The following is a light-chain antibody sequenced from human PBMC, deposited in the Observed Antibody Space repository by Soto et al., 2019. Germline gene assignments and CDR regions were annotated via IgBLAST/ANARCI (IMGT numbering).Light chain of an antibody. V-gene: IGKV1-8*01. CDR3: QQYYSYPRT. Sequence: IQMTQYPSSLSASTGDRVTITCRASQGISSYLAWYQQKPGKAPKLLIYAASTLQSGVPSRFSGSGSGTDFTLTISCLQSEDFATYYCQQYYSYPRTFGQGTKV. CDR1: QGISSY. J-gene: IGKJ1*01. CDR2: AAS.